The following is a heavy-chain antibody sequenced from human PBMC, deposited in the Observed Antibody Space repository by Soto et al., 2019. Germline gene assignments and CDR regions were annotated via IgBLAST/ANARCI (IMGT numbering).Heavy chain of an antibody. CDR1: GGTFSSYA. Sequence: ASVKVSCKASGGTFSSYAISWVRQAPGQGLEWMGGIIPIFGTANYAQKFQGRVTITADESTSTAYMELSSPRSEDTAVYYCASRGGFFYYYYGMDVWGQGTTVTVSS. CDR2: IIPIFGTA. V-gene: IGHV1-69*13. D-gene: IGHD3-10*01. CDR3: ASRGGFFYYYYGMDV. J-gene: IGHJ6*02.